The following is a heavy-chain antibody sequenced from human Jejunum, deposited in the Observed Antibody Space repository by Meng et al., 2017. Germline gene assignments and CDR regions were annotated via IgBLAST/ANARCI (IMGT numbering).Heavy chain of an antibody. CDR1: GYTFTTYV. CDR2: VNTDNGNT. J-gene: IGHJ4*02. D-gene: IGHD6-19*01. V-gene: IGHV1-3*04. Sequence: HGQLVQSGAEGKKPGASVKVSCKASGYTFTTYVIHWVRQAPGQRLEWMGWVNTDNGNTKYSQKFQDRVTITRDTSASTVYMDLMSLTSEDTAVYYCAVPPCSGGWCYFDYWGQGALVTVSS. CDR3: AVPPCSGGWCYFDY.